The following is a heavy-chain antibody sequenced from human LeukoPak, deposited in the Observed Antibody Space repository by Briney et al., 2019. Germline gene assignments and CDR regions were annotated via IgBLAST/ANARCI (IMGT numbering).Heavy chain of an antibody. CDR1: GLTFDNYA. CDR3: ASCAGGVRELIIHLFDY. J-gene: IGHJ4*02. D-gene: IGHD3-10*01. CDR2: ISAGGDTT. V-gene: IGHV3-23*01. Sequence: GGSLRPSCAASGLTFDNYAMSWVRQAPGKGLEWVSTISAGGDTTYYADSVKGRFTISRDNSKNTLYLQMNSLRAEDTAVYFCASCAGGVRELIIHLFDYWGQGTLVTVS.